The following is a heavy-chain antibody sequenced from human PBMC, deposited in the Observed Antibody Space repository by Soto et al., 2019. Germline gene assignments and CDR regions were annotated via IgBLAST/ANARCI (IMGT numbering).Heavy chain of an antibody. CDR2: IHYSGTS. J-gene: IGHJ6*02. V-gene: IGHV4-39*07. Sequence: SETLSLTCSVSGDSISSSSQYWGWIRQPPGKGLEWIGSIHYSGTSYYNPSLKSRVSFSLDKSQNQLSLKLTSVTGADTAIYYCVSVEGTPTVTGDYYYYAADAWGQGTAVTVSS. D-gene: IGHD4-17*01. CDR3: VSVEGTPTVTGDYYYYAADA. CDR1: GDSISSSSQY.